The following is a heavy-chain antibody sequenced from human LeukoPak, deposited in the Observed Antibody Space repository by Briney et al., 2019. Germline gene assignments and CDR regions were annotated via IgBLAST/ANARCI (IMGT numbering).Heavy chain of an antibody. CDR3: AKDLINYDFWSGYAINFDY. CDR1: GFTFSNYA. D-gene: IGHD3-3*01. V-gene: IGHV3-30*04. CDR2: ISYDGRNE. J-gene: IGHJ4*02. Sequence: GSLRLSCAASGFTFSNYAMHWVRQAPGKGLEWVTFISYDGRNEYYADSVKGRFTISRDNSKNTLYLQMNSLRAEDTAVYYCAKDLINYDFWSGYAINFDYWGQGTLITVSS.